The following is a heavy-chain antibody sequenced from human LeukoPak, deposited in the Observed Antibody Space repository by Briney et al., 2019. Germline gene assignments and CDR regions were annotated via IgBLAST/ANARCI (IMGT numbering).Heavy chain of an antibody. V-gene: IGHV3-48*03. D-gene: IGHD5/OR15-5a*01. J-gene: IGHJ6*03. Sequence: GGSLRLSCAASGFTFSSYEMNWVRQAPGKGLEWVSYISSSGSTIYYADSVKGRFTISRDNAKNSLYLQMNSLRAEDTAVYYCARDRLYENYYYYMDVWGKGTTVTVSS. CDR1: GFTFSSYE. CDR2: ISSSGSTI. CDR3: ARDRLYENYYYYMDV.